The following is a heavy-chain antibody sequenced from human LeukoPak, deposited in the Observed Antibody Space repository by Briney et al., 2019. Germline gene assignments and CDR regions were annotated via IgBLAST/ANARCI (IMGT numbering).Heavy chain of an antibody. V-gene: IGHV3-9*01. CDR2: ISWNSGSI. D-gene: IGHD6-19*01. CDR3: AKDITPGIAVAGQYYYYGMDV. CDR1: GFTIDDYA. J-gene: IGHJ6*02. Sequence: PGGSLRLSCAASGFTIDDYAMHWVRQAPGKGLEWVSGISWNSGSIGYADSVKGRFTIFRDNAKNSLYLQMNSLRAEDTALYYCAKDITPGIAVAGQYYYYGMDVWGQGTTVTVSS.